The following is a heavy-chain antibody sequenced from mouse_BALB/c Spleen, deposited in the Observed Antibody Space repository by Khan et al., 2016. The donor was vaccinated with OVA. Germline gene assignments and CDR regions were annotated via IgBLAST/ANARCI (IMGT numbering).Heavy chain of an antibody. CDR2: IYPGNSDT. CDR3: TDGNYGGWFAY. V-gene: IGHV1-5*01. J-gene: IGHJ3*01. CDR1: GYSFTSYW. Sequence: EVQLQQSGTVLARPGASVKMSCKASGYSFTSYWMHWVKQRPGQGLEWIGAIYPGNSDTSYNQKFKGKAKLTAVTSASTAYMELSSLTKEDCAVYYCTDGNYGGWFAYWGQGTLVTVSA. D-gene: IGHD2-1*01.